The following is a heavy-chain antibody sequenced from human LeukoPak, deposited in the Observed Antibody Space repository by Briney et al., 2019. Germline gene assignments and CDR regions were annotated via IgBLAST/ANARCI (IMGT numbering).Heavy chain of an antibody. CDR1: GFTFSSYE. CDR2: ISSSGSTI. Sequence: PGGSLRLSCAASGFTFSSYEMNWVRQAPGKGLEWVSYISSSGSTIYYADSVKGRFAISRDNAKNSLYLQMNSLRAEDTAVYYCARGGGSGYSDYWGQGTLVTVSS. V-gene: IGHV3-48*03. D-gene: IGHD5-12*01. J-gene: IGHJ4*02. CDR3: ARGGGSGYSDY.